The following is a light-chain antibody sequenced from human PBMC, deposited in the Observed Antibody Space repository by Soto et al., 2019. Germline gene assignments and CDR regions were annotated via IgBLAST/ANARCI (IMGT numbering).Light chain of an antibody. CDR1: QSISGY. J-gene: IGKJ2*01. CDR3: QQSYSTPHT. V-gene: IGKV1-39*01. CDR2: AAS. Sequence: DIQMTQSPSSLYASVGDRGTITCRASQSISGYLNWYQQKPGKAPKLLIYAASSLQSRVPSRFSGSGSGTDFTLTISSLQPEDFATYYCQQSYSTPHTFGQGTKLEIK.